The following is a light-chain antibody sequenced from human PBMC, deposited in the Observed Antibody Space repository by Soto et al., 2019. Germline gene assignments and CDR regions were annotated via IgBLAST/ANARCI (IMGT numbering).Light chain of an antibody. CDR3: QSYDSSRSGWV. CDR2: GNS. Sequence: QSVLTQPPSVSGAPGQRVTISCTGSSSNIGAGYDVHWYQQLPGTAPKLLIYGNSNLPSGVPDRFSGSKSGTSASLAITGLQDEDEADYYCQSYDSSRSGWVFGGGTKLTVL. J-gene: IGLJ2*01. V-gene: IGLV1-40*01. CDR1: SSNIGAGYD.